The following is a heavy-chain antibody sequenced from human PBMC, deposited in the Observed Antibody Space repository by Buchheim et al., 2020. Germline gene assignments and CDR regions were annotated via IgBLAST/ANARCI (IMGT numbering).Heavy chain of an antibody. CDR1: GGSISGYY. CDR3: SRGAAAHPGY. V-gene: IGHV4-59*01. CDR2: IHSTGST. Sequence: QVQLQESGPGLVKPSETLSLTCTVSGGSISGYYLTWLRQLPGRGLEWIGYIHSTGSTHYSPSLRRRSTISLDTSKNQFSLTLTSMTPTDTAVYYCSRGAAAHPGYWGQG. J-gene: IGHJ4*02. D-gene: IGHD6-13*01.